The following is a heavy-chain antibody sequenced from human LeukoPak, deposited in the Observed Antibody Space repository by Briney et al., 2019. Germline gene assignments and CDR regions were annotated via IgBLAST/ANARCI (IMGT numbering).Heavy chain of an antibody. Sequence: GGSLRLSCAVSGFTFSSYSMNWVRQAPGKGLEWVSYISTSNNTIHYADSVKGRFTISRDNAKNSLYLQMDSLRDDDTAVYYCARDRGTSGYLPWGQGTLVTVSS. CDR3: ARDRGTSGYLP. D-gene: IGHD3-22*01. J-gene: IGHJ5*02. V-gene: IGHV3-48*02. CDR1: GFTFSSYS. CDR2: ISTSNNTI.